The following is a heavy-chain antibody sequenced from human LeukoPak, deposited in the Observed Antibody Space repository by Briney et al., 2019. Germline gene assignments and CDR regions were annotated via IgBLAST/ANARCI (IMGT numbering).Heavy chain of an antibody. Sequence: GASVKVSCKASGYTFTGYYMHWVRQAPGQGLEWMGWINPNSGGTNYAQKFQGRVTMTRDTSISTAYMELSRLRSDDTAVHYCARDGLERRSFYYYGMDVWGQGTTVTVSS. CDR3: ARDGLERRSFYYYGMDV. D-gene: IGHD1-1*01. J-gene: IGHJ6*02. CDR2: INPNSGGT. CDR1: GYTFTGYY. V-gene: IGHV1-2*02.